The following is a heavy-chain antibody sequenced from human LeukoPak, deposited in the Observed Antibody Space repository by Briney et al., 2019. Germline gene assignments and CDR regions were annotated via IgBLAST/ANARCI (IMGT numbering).Heavy chain of an antibody. CDR1: GGSISSRNW. CDR2: IYHSGLS. CDR3: ARDGFSNGDPHHDGFDV. V-gene: IGHV4-4*02. J-gene: IGHJ3*01. D-gene: IGHD2-8*01. Sequence: SGTLSLTCDVSGGSISSRNWWSWVRQSPGKGLEWVGEIYHSGLSNYNPSLNSRVTISVDKSKNQFSLNLTSVTAADTAVYYCARDGFSNGDPHHDGFDVWGQGTMVTVSS.